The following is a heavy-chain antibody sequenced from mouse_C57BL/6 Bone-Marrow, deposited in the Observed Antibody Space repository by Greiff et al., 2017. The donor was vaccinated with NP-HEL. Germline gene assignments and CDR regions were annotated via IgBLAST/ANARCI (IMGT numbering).Heavy chain of an antibody. V-gene: IGHV1-54*01. CDR2: INPGSGGT. D-gene: IGHD2-5*01. CDR3: ARRLIVTTYYYAMDY. J-gene: IGHJ4*01. CDR1: GYAFTNYL. Sequence: LQESGAELVRPGTSVKVSCKASGYAFTNYLIEWVKQRPGQGLEWIGVINPGSGGTNYNEKFKGKATLTADKSSSTAYMQLSSLTSEDSAVYFCARRLIVTTYYYAMDYWGQGTSVTVSS.